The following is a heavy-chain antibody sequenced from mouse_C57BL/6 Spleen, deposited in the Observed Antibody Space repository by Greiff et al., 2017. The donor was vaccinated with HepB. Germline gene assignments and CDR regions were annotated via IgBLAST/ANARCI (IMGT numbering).Heavy chain of an antibody. CDR2: IYPGSGNT. J-gene: IGHJ2*01. CDR3: ARLKPYYFDY. Sequence: QVQLQQSGAELVRPGASVKLSCKASGYTFTDYYINWVKQRPGQGLEWIARIYPGSGNTYYNEKFKGKATLTAEKSSSTAYMQLSSLTSEDSAVYFCARLKPYYFDYWGQGTTLTVSS. CDR1: GYTFTDYY. V-gene: IGHV1-76*01.